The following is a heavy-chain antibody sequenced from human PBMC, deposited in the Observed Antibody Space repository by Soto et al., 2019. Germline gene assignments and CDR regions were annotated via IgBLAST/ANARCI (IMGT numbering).Heavy chain of an antibody. V-gene: IGHV4-39*02. Sequence: SETLSLTCAVSGVSIRSSGYHWGWVRQPPGKGLEWLGSVDQSGTTYYNPSLNRRVTISLDTSKSHFSLKVTSATAADTAVYYCARRMNVAGGWFDSWGQGTPVTV. D-gene: IGHD1-1*01. CDR3: ARRMNVAGGWFDS. CDR2: VDQSGTT. CDR1: GVSIRSSGYH. J-gene: IGHJ5*01.